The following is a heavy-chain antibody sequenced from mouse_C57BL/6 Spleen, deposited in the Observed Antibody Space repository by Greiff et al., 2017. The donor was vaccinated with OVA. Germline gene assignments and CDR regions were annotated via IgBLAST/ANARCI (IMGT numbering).Heavy chain of an antibody. D-gene: IGHD2-1*01. CDR2: ISSGCSTI. CDR1: GFTFSDYG. V-gene: IGHV5-17*01. J-gene: IGHJ1*03. Sequence: EVQVVESGGGLVKPGGSLKLSCAASGFTFSDYGMHWVRQAPEKGLEWVAYISSGCSTIYYADTVKGRFTISSDNAKNTLILEMTSLRFEETAMEYWGRGDGNYWYFDVWGTGTTVTVSS. CDR3: GRGDGNYWYFDV.